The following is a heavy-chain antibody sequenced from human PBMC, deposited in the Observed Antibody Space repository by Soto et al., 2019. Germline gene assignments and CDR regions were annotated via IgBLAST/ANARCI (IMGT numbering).Heavy chain of an antibody. D-gene: IGHD3-22*01. CDR2: IIPIFGTA. Sequence: ASVKVSCKASGGTFSSYAISWVRQAPGQGLEWMGGIIPIFGTANYAQKFQGRVTITADESTSTAYMELSSLRSEDTAVYYCARVGDSSGYYSRYFQHWGQGTLVTVSS. V-gene: IGHV1-69*13. CDR3: ARVGDSSGYYSRYFQH. J-gene: IGHJ1*01. CDR1: GGTFSSYA.